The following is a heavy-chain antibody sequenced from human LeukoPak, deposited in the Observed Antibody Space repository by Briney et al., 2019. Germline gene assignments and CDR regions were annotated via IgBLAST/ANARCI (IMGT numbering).Heavy chain of an antibody. CDR1: GGSISSYY. CDR3: ASGPFEDYFDY. Sequence: SETLSLTCTVSGGSISSYYWSWIRQPPGKGLEWIGYIYYSGSTNYNPSLKSRVTTSVDTSKNQFSLKLSSVTAADTAVYYCASGPFEDYFDYWGQGTLVTVSS. CDR2: IYYSGST. V-gene: IGHV4-59*01. J-gene: IGHJ4*02.